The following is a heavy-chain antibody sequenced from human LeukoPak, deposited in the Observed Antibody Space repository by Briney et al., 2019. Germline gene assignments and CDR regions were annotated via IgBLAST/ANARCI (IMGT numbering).Heavy chain of an antibody. D-gene: IGHD3-10*01. V-gene: IGHV4-39*07. Sequence: SETLSLTCTVSGGSISSSAYYWSWVRQSPGKGLQWMGTIDYRGSAYYSPSLKSRLTIAIDTSKNQFSLKLNSVTAADSAIYYCAREGTSHWGQGTLVIVSS. CDR1: GGSISSSAYY. J-gene: IGHJ1*01. CDR3: AREGTSH. CDR2: IDYRGSA.